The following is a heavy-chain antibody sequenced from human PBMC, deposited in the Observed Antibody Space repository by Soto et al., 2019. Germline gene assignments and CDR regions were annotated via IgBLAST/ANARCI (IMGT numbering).Heavy chain of an antibody. CDR2: IIPIFDAR. D-gene: IGHD1-26*01. J-gene: IGHJ4*02. CDR3: ARDLWEPYDY. CDR1: GDTFSSHA. Sequence: GASVKVSCKASGDTFSSHALSWVRQAPGQGLEWMGGIIPIFDARTYAQKFQGRLSITGDRPTGTAYMELRSLRSDDTAVYYGARDLWEPYDYWGQGTLVTVSS. V-gene: IGHV1-69*13.